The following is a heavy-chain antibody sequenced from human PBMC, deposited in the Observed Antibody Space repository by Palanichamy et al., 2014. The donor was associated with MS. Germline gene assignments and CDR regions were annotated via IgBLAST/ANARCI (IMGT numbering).Heavy chain of an antibody. CDR2: ISGSGGST. V-gene: IGHV3-23*01. J-gene: IGHJ4*02. CDR3: AKSWEWELLDSNFDY. Sequence: EVQLLEVWGRALVQAWGVPSRLSCAASGFTFSSYAMSWVRQAPGKGLEWVSAISGSGGSTYYADSVKGRFTISRDNSKNTLYLQMNSLRAEDTAVYYCAKSWEWELLDSNFDYWGQGTLVTVSS. CDR1: GFTFSSYA. D-gene: IGHD1-26*01.